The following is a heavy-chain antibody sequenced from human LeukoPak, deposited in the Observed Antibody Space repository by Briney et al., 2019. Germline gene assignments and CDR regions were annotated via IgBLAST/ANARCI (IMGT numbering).Heavy chain of an antibody. CDR2: ISSSSGHT. V-gene: IGHV3-11*06. CDR1: GFTFSDYY. Sequence: PGRSLRLSCAASGFTFSDYYMSWIRQTPGKGLEWVSYISSSSGHTEYADSVKGRFTVSRDNAKNSLFLQLNSLRADDTAVYYCARVGSIATAGTPDYWGQGTLVTVSS. CDR3: ARVGSIATAGTPDY. D-gene: IGHD6-13*01. J-gene: IGHJ4*02.